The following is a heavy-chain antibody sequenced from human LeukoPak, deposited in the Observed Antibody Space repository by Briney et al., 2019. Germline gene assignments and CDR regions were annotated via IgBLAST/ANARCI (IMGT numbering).Heavy chain of an antibody. CDR1: GGSFSGYY. CDR3: ASWRNYYYGMDV. D-gene: IGHD3-3*01. V-gene: IGHV4-34*01. CDR2: INHSGST. Sequence: PSETLPLTCAVYGGSFSGYYWSWIRQPPGKGLEWIGEINHSGSTNYNPSLKSRVTISVDTSKNQFSLKLSSVTAADTAVYYCASWRNYYYGMDVWGQGTTVTVSS. J-gene: IGHJ6*02.